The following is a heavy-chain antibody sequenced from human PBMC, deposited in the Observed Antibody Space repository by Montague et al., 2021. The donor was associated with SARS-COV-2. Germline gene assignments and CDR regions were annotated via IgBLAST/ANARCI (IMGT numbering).Heavy chain of an antibody. CDR3: ATEMPAYDVFDI. D-gene: IGHD2-2*01. V-gene: IGHV4-59*01. Sequence: SETLSLTCTVSGGSISPYYRNWIRQSPGKGLEWIGYIYNTGRTNXNPSLKSRVTISMDTSKNQFSLKVDSVSVADTAVYNCATEMPAYDVFDIWGQGTMVTVSS. CDR2: IYNTGRT. CDR1: GGSISPYY. J-gene: IGHJ3*02.